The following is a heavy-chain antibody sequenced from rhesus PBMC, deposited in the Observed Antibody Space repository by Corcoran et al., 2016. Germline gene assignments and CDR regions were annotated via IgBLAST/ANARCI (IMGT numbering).Heavy chain of an antibody. CDR1: GGSISSSS. Sequence: QLQLQESGPGLVKPSETLSVTCAVSGGSISSSSWRWIRQAPGKGLGWIGYIYGSGSSTNYNPSLKSRVTLSVDTSKNQLSLKLSSVTAADTAVYYCARQDYYDDAFDFWGQGLRVTVSS. CDR3: ARQDYYDDAFDF. CDR2: IYGSGSST. D-gene: IGHD3-28*01. J-gene: IGHJ3*01. V-gene: IGHV4-169*01.